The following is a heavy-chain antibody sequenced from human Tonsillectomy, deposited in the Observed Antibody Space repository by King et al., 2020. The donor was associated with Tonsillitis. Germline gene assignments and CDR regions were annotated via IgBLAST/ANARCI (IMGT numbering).Heavy chain of an antibody. D-gene: IGHD6-19*01. CDR3: ARVGLRYSSGWYINWFDP. Sequence: QLQESGPGLVKPSETLSLTCTVSGGSVSSGSYYWSWIRQPPGKGLEWIGYISYSGSTNYNPSLKSRVTISVDTSTNQFSLKLSSVTAADTAVYYCARVGLRYSSGWYINWFDPWGQGTLVTVSS. CDR1: GGSVSSGSYY. CDR2: ISYSGST. V-gene: IGHV4-61*01. J-gene: IGHJ5*02.